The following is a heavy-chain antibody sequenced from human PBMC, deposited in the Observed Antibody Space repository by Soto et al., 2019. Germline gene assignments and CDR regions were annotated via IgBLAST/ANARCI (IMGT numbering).Heavy chain of an antibody. Sequence: SETLSLTCAVYGGSFSGYYWSWIRQPPGKGLEWIGEINHSGSTNYNPSLKSRVTISVDTSKNQFSLKLSSVTAADTAVYYCASGPPRYYGSGRYDYWGQGTLVTVSS. J-gene: IGHJ4*02. V-gene: IGHV4-34*01. CDR2: INHSGST. D-gene: IGHD3-10*01. CDR1: GGSFSGYY. CDR3: ASGPPRYYGSGRYDY.